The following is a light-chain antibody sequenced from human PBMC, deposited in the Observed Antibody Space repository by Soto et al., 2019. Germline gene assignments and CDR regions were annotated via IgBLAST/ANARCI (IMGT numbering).Light chain of an antibody. CDR1: QSVSSS. CDR2: GAS. V-gene: IGKV3-15*01. CDR3: QQYNNWWT. Sequence: EIVMTQSPATLSVSPGERATLSCRASQSVSSSLAWYQQKPSQAPRLLIYGASTRATGIPTRFSGSGSETDFTLTISSLQSEDFAVYYCQQYNNWWTFGQGTKVEIK. J-gene: IGKJ1*01.